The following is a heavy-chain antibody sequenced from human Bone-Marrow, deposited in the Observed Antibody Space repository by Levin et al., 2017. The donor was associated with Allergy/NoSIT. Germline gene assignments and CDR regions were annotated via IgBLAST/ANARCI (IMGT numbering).Heavy chain of an antibody. CDR2: IRTKAYGETT. V-gene: IGHV3-49*04. D-gene: IGHD2-2*01. Sequence: PGGSLRLSCTVSGFTFDNFAMTWVRQAPGKGLEWVGFIRTKAYGETTEYAASVKGRFTISKDDSKNIAYLQMNSLKTEDTAVYYCTRIYCSSSSCYAVFFQHWGQGTLVTVSS. CDR3: TRIYCSSSSCYAVFFQH. J-gene: IGHJ1*01. CDR1: GFTFDNFA.